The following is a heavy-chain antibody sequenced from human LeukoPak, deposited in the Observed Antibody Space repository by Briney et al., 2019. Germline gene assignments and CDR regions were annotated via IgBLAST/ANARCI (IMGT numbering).Heavy chain of an antibody. D-gene: IGHD3-10*01. CDR2: IWYDGSNK. CDR3: ARDVSWHSGSFGY. J-gene: IGHJ4*02. Sequence: GGSLRLSCAASGFTFSSYGMRWVRQAPGKGLEWVAVIWYDGSNKYYADSVKGRFTIYRDNSKNTVYLQMNSLRAEDTAVYYCARDVSWHSGSFGYWGQGTLVTVSS. CDR1: GFTFSSYG. V-gene: IGHV3-33*01.